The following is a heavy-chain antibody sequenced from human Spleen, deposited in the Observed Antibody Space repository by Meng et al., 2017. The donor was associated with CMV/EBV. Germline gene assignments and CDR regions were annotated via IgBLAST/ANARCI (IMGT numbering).Heavy chain of an antibody. CDR1: GFTFSSYE. J-gene: IGHJ4*02. CDR2: IGSSGSIV. D-gene: IGHD5-12*01. Sequence: GGSLRLSCAASGFTFSSYEMIWVRQAPGKGLEGVSYIGSSGSIVHYADSVKGRFTISRDNAKNSLHLQMNSLRAEDTAVYYCARGCSYSGYDWYFDYWGQGPLVTVSS. V-gene: IGHV3-48*03. CDR3: ARGCSYSGYDWYFDY.